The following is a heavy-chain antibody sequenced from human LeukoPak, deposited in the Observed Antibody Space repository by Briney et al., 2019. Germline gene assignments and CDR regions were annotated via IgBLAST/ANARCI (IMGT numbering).Heavy chain of an antibody. CDR2: ISSSSSYI. D-gene: IGHD3-22*01. CDR3: ARVDYDSSGYNYYYMDV. J-gene: IGHJ6*03. CDR1: GFTFSSYS. Sequence: GGSLRLSCAASGFTFSSYSMNWVRQAPGKGLEWVSSISSSSSYIYYADSVKGRFTISRDNAKNSLYLQMNSLRAEDTAVYYCARVDYDSSGYNYYYMDVWGKGTTVTVSS. V-gene: IGHV3-21*04.